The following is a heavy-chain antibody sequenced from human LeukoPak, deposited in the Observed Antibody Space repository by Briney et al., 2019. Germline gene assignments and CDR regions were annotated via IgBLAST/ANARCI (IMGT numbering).Heavy chain of an antibody. Sequence: SQTLSLTCAISGDSVSSNSAAWNWIRQSPSRGPECLGSTYYRSKWYNDYAVSVKSRITINPDTSTNQFSMQLNSVTPEDTAVYYCAGSTNRMVRGVIGGPFDYWGQGTLVTVSS. J-gene: IGHJ4*02. V-gene: IGHV6-1*01. CDR1: GDSVSSNSAA. D-gene: IGHD3-10*01. CDR3: AGSTNRMVRGVIGGPFDY. CDR2: TYYRSKWYN.